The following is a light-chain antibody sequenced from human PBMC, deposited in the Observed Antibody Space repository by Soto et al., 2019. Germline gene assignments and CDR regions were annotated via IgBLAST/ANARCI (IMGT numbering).Light chain of an antibody. CDR2: AAS. Sequence: DIPMTQSPSSLSASVGDRVTITCRASQSISSYLNWYQQKPGKAPKLLIYAASSLQSGVPSRFSGSGSGKDFTLTISSLQPEDFATYYCHQSYSTLWTFGQGNKVEIK. CDR3: HQSYSTLWT. V-gene: IGKV1-39*01. J-gene: IGKJ1*01. CDR1: QSISSY.